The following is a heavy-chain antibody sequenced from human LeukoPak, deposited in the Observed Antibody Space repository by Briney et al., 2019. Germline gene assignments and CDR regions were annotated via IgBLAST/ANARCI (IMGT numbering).Heavy chain of an antibody. V-gene: IGHV3-30*18. CDR3: AKDPRPYYYGMDV. J-gene: IGHJ6*02. CDR2: ISYDGSNK. Sequence: GGSLRLSCTTSGFSFTNYCMTWVRQAPGKGLEWVAVISYDGSNKYYADSVKGRFTISRDNSKNTLYLQMNSLRAEDTAVYYCAKDPRPYYYGMDVWGQGTTVTVSS. CDR1: GFSFTNYC.